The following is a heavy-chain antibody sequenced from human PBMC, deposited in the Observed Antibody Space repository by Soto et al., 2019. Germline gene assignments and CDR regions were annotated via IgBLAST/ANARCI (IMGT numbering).Heavy chain of an antibody. Sequence: EVQLLESGGGLVQPGGSLRLSCVASGFTFSSYAMGWVRQAPGKGLEWVSGISVSGDGTYYADSVKGRFTISRDNSKXXXXXXXXXXXXXXXXXXXXXXXXXXXXPEYWGQGALVTVSS. CDR2: ISVSGDGT. CDR1: GFTFSSYA. CDR3: XXXXXXXXPEY. J-gene: IGHJ4*02. V-gene: IGHV3-23*01.